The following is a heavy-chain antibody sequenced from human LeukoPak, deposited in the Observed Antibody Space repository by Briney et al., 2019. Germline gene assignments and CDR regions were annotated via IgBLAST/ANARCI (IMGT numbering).Heavy chain of an antibody. J-gene: IGHJ5*02. CDR3: VRDFVGESGAGGP. CDR2: ISPSGSST. Sequence: GGSLRLSCAASGFAFGNYTMNWVRQAPGKGLEWVSSISPSGSSTWNADSVKGRFTISRDNAKNSVYLQMNSLRAEDTATYYCVRDFVGESGAGGPWGQGILITVSS. CDR1: GFAFGNYT. V-gene: IGHV3-21*01. D-gene: IGHD3-10*01.